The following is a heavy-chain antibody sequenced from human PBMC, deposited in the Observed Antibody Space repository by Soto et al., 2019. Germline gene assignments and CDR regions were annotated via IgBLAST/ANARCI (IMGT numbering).Heavy chain of an antibody. D-gene: IGHD1-1*01. Sequence: EVQLVESGGGLVQPGGSLRLSCEASGFTFSNYRMSWVRQAPGKGLEWVANIQLGGTRIEYADSVKGRFAISRDDAKNSLYLEMNSLRVEDTAVYYCARWRWEQSELEYWGQGNLVTVSS. CDR1: GFTFSNYR. V-gene: IGHV3-7*01. J-gene: IGHJ4*02. CDR3: ARWRWEQSELEY. CDR2: IQLGGTRI.